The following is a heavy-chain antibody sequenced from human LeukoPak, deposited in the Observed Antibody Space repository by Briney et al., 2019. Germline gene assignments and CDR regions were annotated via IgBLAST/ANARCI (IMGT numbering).Heavy chain of an antibody. Sequence: SETLSLTCTVSGGSISSGGYYWSWIRQHPGKGLEWIGYIYYSGSTYYNPSLKSRVTISVDTSKNQFSLKLSSVTAADTAVYYCARGALERSSPYNWFDPWGQGTLVTVSS. CDR2: IYYSGST. D-gene: IGHD2-2*01. J-gene: IGHJ5*02. V-gene: IGHV4-31*03. CDR3: ARGALERSSPYNWFDP. CDR1: GGSISSGGYY.